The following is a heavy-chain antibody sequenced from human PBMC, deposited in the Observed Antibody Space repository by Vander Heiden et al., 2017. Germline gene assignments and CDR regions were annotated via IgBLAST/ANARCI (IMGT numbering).Heavy chain of an antibody. CDR1: GFTFSNYA. Sequence: EVKLLESGGGLVQPGGSLRLSCTASGFTFSNYAMSWVRKAPGKGLEWVTSICATGGRTSYADSVKGRFTISRDRFRSTLYLQMNSLRADDTASYYCAKDRDILMIYVTTFDNWGQGTLVTVS. J-gene: IGHJ4*02. V-gene: IGHV3-23*01. D-gene: IGHD2-8*02. CDR3: AKDRDILMIYVTTFDN. CDR2: ICATGGRT.